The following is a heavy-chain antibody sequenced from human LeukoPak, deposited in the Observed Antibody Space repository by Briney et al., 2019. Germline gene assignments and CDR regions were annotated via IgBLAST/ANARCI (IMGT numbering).Heavy chain of an antibody. CDR3: ARDRFSGSYHPRGIDY. V-gene: IGHV3-33*08. Sequence: GGSLKLSCAASGFTFSNHWMHWVRQAPGKGLEWVAVIWHDGTDKYYADSVKGRFTISRDNSKNTVYLQMNSLRAEDTAIYYCARDRFSGSYHPRGIDYWGQGTLVTVSS. CDR2: IWHDGTDK. J-gene: IGHJ4*02. D-gene: IGHD1-26*01. CDR1: GFTFSNHW.